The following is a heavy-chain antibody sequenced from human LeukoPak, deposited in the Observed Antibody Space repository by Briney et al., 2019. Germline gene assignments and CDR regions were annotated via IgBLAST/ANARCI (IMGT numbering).Heavy chain of an antibody. CDR3: AREAGKNAFDI. CDR1: GFTFDDYA. V-gene: IGHV3-9*01. D-gene: IGHD3-10*01. CDR2: ISWNSGSI. Sequence: PGGSLRLSCAASGFTFDDYAMHWVRQAPGKGLEWVSGISWNSGSIGYADSVKGRFTISRDNAKNSLYLQMNSLRAEDTALYYCAREAGKNAFDIWGQGTMVTVSS. J-gene: IGHJ3*02.